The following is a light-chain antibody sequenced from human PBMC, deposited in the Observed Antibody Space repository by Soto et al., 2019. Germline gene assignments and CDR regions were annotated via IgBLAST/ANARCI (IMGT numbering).Light chain of an antibody. Sequence: DIQMTQSPSTLSASVGDRVTITCRASQSISSWLAWYQQKPGKAPKLLIYDASSLESGVPSRFSGSGSGTEFTLTISSLQPDDFAPYYCQQYNSYSWPFGQGTKVDI. CDR3: QQYNSYSWP. CDR1: QSISSW. CDR2: DAS. J-gene: IGKJ1*01. V-gene: IGKV1-5*01.